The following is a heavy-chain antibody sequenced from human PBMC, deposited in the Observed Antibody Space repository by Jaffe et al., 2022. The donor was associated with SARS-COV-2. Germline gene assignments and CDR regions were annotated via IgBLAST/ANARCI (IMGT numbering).Heavy chain of an antibody. D-gene: IGHD3-9*01. CDR3: ARVNGFYDILTGYRAGYYYYGMDV. Sequence: QVQLQQWGAGLLKPSETLSLTCAVYGGSFSGYYWSWIRQPPGKGLEWIGEINHSGSTNYNPSLKSRVTISVDTSKNQFSLKLSSVTAADTAVYYCARVNGFYDILTGYRAGYYYYGMDVWGQGTTVTVSS. CDR2: INHSGST. V-gene: IGHV4-34*01. J-gene: IGHJ6*02. CDR1: GGSFSGYY.